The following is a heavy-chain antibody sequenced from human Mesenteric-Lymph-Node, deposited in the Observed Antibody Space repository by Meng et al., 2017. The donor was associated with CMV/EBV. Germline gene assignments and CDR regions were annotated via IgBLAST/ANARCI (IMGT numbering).Heavy chain of an antibody. CDR3: TTGIIAAPSEYYFDY. D-gene: IGHD6-13*01. Sequence: GESLKISCAASGFTFSNAWMSWVRQAPGKGLEWVGRIKSKTDGGTTDYAAPVKGRFTISRDDSKNTLYLQMNSLKTEDTAVYYCTTGIIAAPSEYYFDYWGQGTLVTVSS. J-gene: IGHJ4*02. V-gene: IGHV3-15*01. CDR2: IKSKTDGGTT. CDR1: GFTFSNAW.